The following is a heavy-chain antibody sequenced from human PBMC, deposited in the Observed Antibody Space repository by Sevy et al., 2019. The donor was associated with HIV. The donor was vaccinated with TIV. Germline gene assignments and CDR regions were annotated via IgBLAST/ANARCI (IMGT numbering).Heavy chain of an antibody. J-gene: IGHJ6*02. CDR3: AKGLILEWSWYGMYV. D-gene: IGHD3-3*01. CDR1: GFTVSSNY. Sequence: GGSLRLSCAASGFTVSSNYMSWVRQAPGKGLEWVSVIYSDSNTYYADSVKGRFTISRDNSKNTLYLQMKSLRAEDTAVYYCAKGLILEWSWYGMYVWGQGTTVTVSS. V-gene: IGHV3-53*01. CDR2: IYSDSNT.